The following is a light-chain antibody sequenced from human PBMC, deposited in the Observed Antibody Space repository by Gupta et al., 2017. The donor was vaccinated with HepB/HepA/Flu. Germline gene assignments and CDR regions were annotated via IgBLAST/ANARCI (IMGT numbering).Light chain of an antibody. Sequence: EIVMTQSPATLSVSPGERATLSCRASQSVSSNLAWYQQKRGQAPRLLIYGASTRATGIPARFSGSGPGTEFTVTISSLQSEDFAVYYCQQYKKWPPITFGQGTRVDIK. J-gene: IGKJ5*01. CDR2: GAS. CDR3: QQYKKWPPIT. V-gene: IGKV3-15*01. CDR1: QSVSSN.